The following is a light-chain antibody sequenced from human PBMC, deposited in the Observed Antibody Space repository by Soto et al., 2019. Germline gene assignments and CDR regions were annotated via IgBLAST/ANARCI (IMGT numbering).Light chain of an antibody. Sequence: DILLTQSPSTLSLSPGERATLSCRASQSVTNNYLAWYQQKPGQAPRLLISDASRRATGIPDRFSGSASGTDFILTISRLEPEDFEVYYCQQYGNSPRTFGQWTKVEIK. V-gene: IGKV3-20*01. CDR1: QSVTNNY. J-gene: IGKJ1*01. CDR3: QQYGNSPRT. CDR2: DAS.